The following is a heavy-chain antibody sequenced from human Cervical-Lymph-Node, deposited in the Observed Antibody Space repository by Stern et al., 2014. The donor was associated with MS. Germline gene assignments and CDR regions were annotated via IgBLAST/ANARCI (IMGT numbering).Heavy chain of an antibody. CDR3: ARHLGSHESGWFDP. V-gene: IGHV1-69*01. CDR1: GGTLISYP. Sequence: VQLVQSGAEVKKPGSSVKVSCQASGGTLISYPISWVRQAPGQGLAGLGGIMPILGTSNYAHKFQGRVTITADESTTTIYMELRSLKSEDTAVYYCARHLGSHESGWFDPWGQGTLVTVSS. CDR2: IMPILGTS. J-gene: IGHJ5*02. D-gene: IGHD1-26*01.